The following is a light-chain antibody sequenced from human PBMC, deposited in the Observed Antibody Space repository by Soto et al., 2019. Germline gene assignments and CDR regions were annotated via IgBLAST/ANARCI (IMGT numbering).Light chain of an antibody. V-gene: IGKV3-20*01. CDR1: QSVDSKY. Sequence: EIVLTQSPGTLSLSPGERATLSCRASQSVDSKYLAWYQQKPGQAPRILIFAASSMATGIPDRFSGSGSGTDFTLTISRLEPGDFAVYYCQQYGYSSWTFGQGTKVEIK. CDR3: QQYGYSSWT. J-gene: IGKJ1*01. CDR2: AAS.